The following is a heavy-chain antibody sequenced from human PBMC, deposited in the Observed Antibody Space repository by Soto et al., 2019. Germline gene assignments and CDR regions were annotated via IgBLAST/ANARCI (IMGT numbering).Heavy chain of an antibody. CDR2: IYPGDSDT. J-gene: IGHJ4*02. V-gene: IGHV5-51*01. CDR1: GYSFTSYW. CDR3: ARLGGYCSSTSCSHFDY. D-gene: IGHD2-2*01. Sequence: GESLKISCKGSGYSFTSYWIGWVRQMPGKGLEWMGIIYPGDSDTRYSPSFQGQVTISADKSISTAYLQWSSLKASDTAMYYWARLGGYCSSTSCSHFDYWGQGTLVTVSS.